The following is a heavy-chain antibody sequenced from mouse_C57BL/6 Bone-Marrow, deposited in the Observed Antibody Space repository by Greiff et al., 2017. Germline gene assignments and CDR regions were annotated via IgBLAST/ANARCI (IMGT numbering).Heavy chain of an antibody. J-gene: IGHJ4*01. V-gene: IGHV6-6*01. D-gene: IGHD2-4*01. Sequence: EVKLVESGGGLVQPGGSMKLSCAASGFTFSDAWMDWVRQSPEKGLEWVAEIRNKANNHATYYAESVKGRFTISRDDSKSSVYLQMNSLRAEDTGIYYCTRAFYYDYDGYYAMDYWGQGTSVTVSS. CDR1: GFTFSDAW. CDR3: TRAFYYDYDGYYAMDY. CDR2: IRNKANNHAT.